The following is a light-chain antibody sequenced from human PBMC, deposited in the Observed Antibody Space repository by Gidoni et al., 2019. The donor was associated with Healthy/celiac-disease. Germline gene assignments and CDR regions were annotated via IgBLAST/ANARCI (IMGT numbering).Light chain of an antibody. Sequence: ETVLTQSPGTLSLSTGERATLPCRASQRVSSSYLAWYQQKPGQAPRLLIYGASSRATGVPDRFSGSGSGTDFTLTISRLEPEDFAVYYCQQYCSSPRTFGQGTKVEIK. CDR3: QQYCSSPRT. J-gene: IGKJ1*01. CDR1: QRVSSSY. V-gene: IGKV3-20*01. CDR2: GAS.